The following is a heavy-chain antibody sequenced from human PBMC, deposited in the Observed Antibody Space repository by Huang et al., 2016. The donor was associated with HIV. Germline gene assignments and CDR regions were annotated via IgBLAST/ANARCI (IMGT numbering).Heavy chain of an antibody. J-gene: IGHJ4*02. CDR2: IDNDGGIT. D-gene: IGHD5-18*01. CDR1: AFTFSNYW. CDR3: VRVGGYSSPLGY. V-gene: IGHV3-74*01. Sequence: EVHLVESGGGLVQPGGSLRLPCAASAFTFSNYWMHWVRQVPGKGLVWVSRIDNDGGITTYAESVNGRFTISRDNDKNTVFLQMNSLRVEDTAVYYCVRVGGYSSPLGYWGQGTLVTVSS.